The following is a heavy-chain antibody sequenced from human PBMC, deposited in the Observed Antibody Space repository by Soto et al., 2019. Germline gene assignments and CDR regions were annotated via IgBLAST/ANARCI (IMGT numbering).Heavy chain of an antibody. D-gene: IGHD1-1*01. CDR3: TRWNYYVMDV. J-gene: IGHJ6*02. V-gene: IGHV3-74*01. CDR1: GFTFSNYF. Sequence: EVQLVESGGNLVQPGGSLRLSCAASGFTFSNYFMHWVRQAPGKGLVWVSRINSDGSTTSYADSVKGRFTISRDNAKKTRYLQMNSLRAEDTAVYYCTRWNYYVMDVWGQGTTVTVSS. CDR2: INSDGSTT.